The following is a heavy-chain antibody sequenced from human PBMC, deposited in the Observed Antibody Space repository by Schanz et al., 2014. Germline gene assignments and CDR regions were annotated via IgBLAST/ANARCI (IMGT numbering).Heavy chain of an antibody. CDR1: GLTFSDYY. D-gene: IGHD3-10*01. CDR3: ARDQYYFGSGNPFDI. Sequence: QVQLVESGGGLVKPGGSLRLSCAASGLTFSDYYMSWIRQAPGKGLEWVSYISSTSRATYYADSVRGRFTISRDNAKNSLFLQMNSLRAEDTAVYYCARDQYYFGSGNPFDIWGQGTMVTVSS. V-gene: IGHV3-11*04. CDR2: ISSTSRAT. J-gene: IGHJ3*02.